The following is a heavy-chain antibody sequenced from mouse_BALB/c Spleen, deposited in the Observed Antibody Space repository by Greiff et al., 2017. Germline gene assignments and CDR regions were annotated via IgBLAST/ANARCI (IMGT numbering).Heavy chain of an antibody. CDR3: APIYYGNFFDY. CDR2: IDPANGNT. Sequence: VHVKQSGAELVKPGASVKLSCTASGFNIKDTYMHWVKQRPEQGLEWIGRIDPANGNTKYDPKFQGKATITADTSSNTAYLQLSSLTSEDTAVYYCAPIYYGNFFDYWGQGTTLTVSS. J-gene: IGHJ2*01. CDR1: GFNIKDTY. V-gene: IGHV14-3*02. D-gene: IGHD2-1*01.